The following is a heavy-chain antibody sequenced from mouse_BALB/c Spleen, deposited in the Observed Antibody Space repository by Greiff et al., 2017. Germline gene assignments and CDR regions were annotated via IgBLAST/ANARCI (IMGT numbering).Heavy chain of an antibody. CDR1: GFNIKDTY. D-gene: IGHD1-1*01. J-gene: IGHJ2*01. CDR2: IDPANGNT. CDR3: ARDYGSSLYYFDY. V-gene: IGHV14-3*02. Sequence: EVQLQQSGAELVKPGASVKLSCTASGFNIKDTYMHWVKQRPEQGLEWIGRIDPANGNTKYDPKFQGKATITADTSSNTAYLQLSSLTSEDTAVYYCARDYGSSLYYFDYWGQGTTLTVSA.